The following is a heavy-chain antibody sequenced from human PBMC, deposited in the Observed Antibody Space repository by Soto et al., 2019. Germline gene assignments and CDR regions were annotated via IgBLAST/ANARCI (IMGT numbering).Heavy chain of an antibody. D-gene: IGHD2-8*01. CDR1: GVSMTGFY. Sequence: QVQLHESGPGLLKPSETLSLTCNVTGVSMTGFYWSWIRQSPGKGLEWMGNIYYNGATNYNLSLKGRATIAAITPSSQFSLQLMSATAADTAVYCCAGVTRIAGVDDWGQGTLVTVSS. V-gene: IGHV4-59*01. CDR2: IYYNGAT. J-gene: IGHJ4*02. CDR3: AGVTRIAGVDD.